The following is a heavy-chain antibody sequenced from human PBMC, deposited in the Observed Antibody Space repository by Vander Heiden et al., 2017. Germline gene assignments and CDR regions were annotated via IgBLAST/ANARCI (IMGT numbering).Heavy chain of an antibody. J-gene: IGHJ6*02. V-gene: IGHV4-59*01. CDR3: ASLYSSSSGGYYYYGMDV. CDR2: IYYSGST. Sequence: QVQLQESGPGLVKPSETLSLTCTVSGGSISSYYWRWIRQPPGKGLEWIGYIYYSGSTNYNPSLKSRVTISVDTSKNQFSLKLSSVTAADTAVYYCASLYSSSSGGYYYYGMDVWGQGTTVTVSS. CDR1: GGSISSYY. D-gene: IGHD6-6*01.